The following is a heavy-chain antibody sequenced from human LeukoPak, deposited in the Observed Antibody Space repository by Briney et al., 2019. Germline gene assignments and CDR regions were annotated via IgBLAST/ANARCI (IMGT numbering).Heavy chain of an antibody. Sequence: GGSLRLSCAASGFTFSSYAMHWVRQAPGKGLEWVAVISYDGSNKYYADSVKGRFTISRDNSKYTLYLQMSSLTAEDTAVYYCARGSSDWDPIYGMDVWGQGTTVTVSS. CDR1: GFTFSSYA. J-gene: IGHJ6*02. CDR3: ARGSSDWDPIYGMDV. CDR2: ISYDGSNK. V-gene: IGHV3-30-3*01. D-gene: IGHD1-26*01.